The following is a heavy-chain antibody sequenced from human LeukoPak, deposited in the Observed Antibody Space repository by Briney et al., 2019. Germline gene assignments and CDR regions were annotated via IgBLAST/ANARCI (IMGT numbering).Heavy chain of an antibody. J-gene: IGHJ4*02. CDR2: IKEDGSEI. CDR3: ARDRGYSRLDY. V-gene: IGHV3-7*01. Sequence: PGGSLRLSCAASAFTFSTYWMSWVRRAPGKGLEWVANIKEDGSEINYVDSVKGRFTISRDNAKNSLYLQMNSLRVEDTAVYYCARDRGYSRLDYWGQGTLVTVYS. CDR1: AFTFSTYW. D-gene: IGHD4-23*01.